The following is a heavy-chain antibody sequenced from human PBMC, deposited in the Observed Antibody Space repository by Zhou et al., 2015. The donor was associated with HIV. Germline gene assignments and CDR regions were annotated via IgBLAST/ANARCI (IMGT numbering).Heavy chain of an antibody. V-gene: IGHV1-69*06. D-gene: IGHD1-1*01. Sequence: QVQLVQSGTEVKKPGSSVKVSCRASGGTFSGSDIAWVRQAPGQGLEWMGRIIPIFGTANYAQKFQGRVTITADKSTSTAYMELSSLRSEDTAVYYCARENYTWTANWFDPWGQGTSVTVSS. CDR1: GGTFSGSD. J-gene: IGHJ5*02. CDR2: IIPIFGTA. CDR3: ARENYTWTANWFDP.